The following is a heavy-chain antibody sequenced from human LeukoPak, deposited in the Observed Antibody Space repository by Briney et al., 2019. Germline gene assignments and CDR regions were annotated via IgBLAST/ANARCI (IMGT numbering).Heavy chain of an antibody. CDR3: ARDRTTVVNLDAFDI. J-gene: IGHJ3*02. V-gene: IGHV4-39*07. Sequence: SETLSLTCTVSGGSISSSSYYWGWIRQPPGKGLEWIGSIYYSGSTYYNPSLKSRVTISVDTSKNQFSLKLSSVTAADTAVYYCARDRTTVVNLDAFDIWGQGTMVTVSS. CDR1: GGSISSSSYY. D-gene: IGHD4-23*01. CDR2: IYYSGST.